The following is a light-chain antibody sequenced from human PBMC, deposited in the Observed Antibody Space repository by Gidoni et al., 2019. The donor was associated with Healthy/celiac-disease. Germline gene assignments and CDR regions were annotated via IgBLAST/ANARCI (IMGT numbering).Light chain of an antibody. CDR1: QSLLHSNGYNY. CDR2: LGY. Sequence: DIVMTQSPLSLPVTPGEPASISCRSSQSLLHSNGYNYLDWYLQKPGQSPQLLIYLGYNRASGVPDRFSGSGSGTDFTLKISRVEAEDVGVYYCMQALQTTWTFXXXTKVEIK. V-gene: IGKV2-28*01. CDR3: MQALQTTWT. J-gene: IGKJ1*01.